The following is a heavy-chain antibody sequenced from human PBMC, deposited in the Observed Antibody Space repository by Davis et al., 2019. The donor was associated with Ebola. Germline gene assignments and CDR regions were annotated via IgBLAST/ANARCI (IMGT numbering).Heavy chain of an antibody. D-gene: IGHD2-15*01. Sequence: GSLRLSCAASGFTFSNYDMSWVRQVPGKGLEWVSTISASEGHTHYSDSVKGRFTISRDNSKDTLYLQMNSLRAEDTATYYCARYCHYTDCSYFDCWGQGTMVAVSS. CDR1: GFTFSNYD. V-gene: IGHV3-23*01. J-gene: IGHJ4*02. CDR2: ISASEGHT. CDR3: ARYCHYTDCSYFDC.